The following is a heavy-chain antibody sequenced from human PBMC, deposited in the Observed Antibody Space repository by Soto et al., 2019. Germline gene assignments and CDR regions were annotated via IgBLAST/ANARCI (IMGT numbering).Heavy chain of an antibody. CDR1: GGSFSGYY. J-gene: IGHJ6*02. CDR3: ARLVALSSGWYQRSYYYGMDV. Sequence: PSETLSLTCAVYGGSFSGYYWSWIRQPPGKGLEWIGEINHSGSTNYNPSLKSRVTISVDTSKNQFSLKLSSVTAADTAVYYCARLVALSSGWYQRSYYYGMDVWGQGTTVTVSS. V-gene: IGHV4-34*01. CDR2: INHSGST. D-gene: IGHD6-19*01.